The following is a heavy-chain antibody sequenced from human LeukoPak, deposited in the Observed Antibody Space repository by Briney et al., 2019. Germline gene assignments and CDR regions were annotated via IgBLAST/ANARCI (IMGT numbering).Heavy chain of an antibody. CDR2: INHSGST. CDR1: GGSISSGDYY. V-gene: IGHV4-30-4*08. CDR3: ARDIVVVISGLNWFDP. Sequence: SQTLSLTCTVSGGSISSGDYYWSWIRQPPGKGLEWIGEINHSGSTNYNPSLKSRVTISVDTSKNQFSLKLSSVTAADTAVYYCARDIVVVISGLNWFDPWGQGTLVTVSS. J-gene: IGHJ5*02. D-gene: IGHD3-22*01.